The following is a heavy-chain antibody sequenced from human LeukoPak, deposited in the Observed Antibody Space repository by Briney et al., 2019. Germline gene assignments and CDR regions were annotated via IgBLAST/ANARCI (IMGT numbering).Heavy chain of an antibody. CDR1: GFTFSSYW. CDR3: GRACHYDSSGSDY. D-gene: IGHD3-22*01. J-gene: IGHJ4*02. CDR2: INSDGSSA. V-gene: IGHV3-74*01. Sequence: GRSLRLSCAASGFTFSSYWMHWVRQAPGKGLVWVSRINSDGSSASYADSVKGRCTISRDNAKNTLYLQMNSLRAEDTAVYYCGRACHYDSSGSDYWGQGTLVTVSS.